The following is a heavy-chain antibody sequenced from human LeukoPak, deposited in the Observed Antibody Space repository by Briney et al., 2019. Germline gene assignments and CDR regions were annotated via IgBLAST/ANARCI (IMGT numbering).Heavy chain of an antibody. Sequence: GSLRLSCAASGFTFSSYAMSWVRQPPGKGLEWIGSIYYSGSTYYNPSLKSRVTISVDTSKNQFSLKLSSVTAADTAVYYRARFSHDGGYSSFWGQGTLVTVSS. J-gene: IGHJ4*02. CDR2: IYYSGST. V-gene: IGHV4-38-2*01. CDR1: GFTFSSYA. D-gene: IGHD4-17*01. CDR3: ARFSHDGGYSSF.